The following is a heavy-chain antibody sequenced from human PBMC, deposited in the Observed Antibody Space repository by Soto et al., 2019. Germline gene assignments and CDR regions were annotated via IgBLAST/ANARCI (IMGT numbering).Heavy chain of an antibody. D-gene: IGHD1-20*01. Sequence: PGGSLRLSCAASGFTFSSYWMHWVRQAPGKGLVWVSRINSDGSSTSYADSVKGRFTISRDNAKNTLYLQMNSLRAEDTAVYYCAINGLTGTTGGYYYYYGMDVWGQGTTVTVSS. CDR1: GFTFSSYW. V-gene: IGHV3-74*01. CDR3: AINGLTGTTGGYYYYYGMDV. J-gene: IGHJ6*02. CDR2: INSDGSST.